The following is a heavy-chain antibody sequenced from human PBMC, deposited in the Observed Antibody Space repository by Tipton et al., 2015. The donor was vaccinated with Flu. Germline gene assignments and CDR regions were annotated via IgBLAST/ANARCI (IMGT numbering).Heavy chain of an antibody. CDR1: VGSISSSSYY. Sequence: TLSLTSTVSVGSISSSSYYWGRIRQPPGKGLEWIGSIYYSGSTYSNPSLKSRVTISVDTSKNQFSLKLSSVTAADTAVYYCAGRCWSGYYCDYWDQGSLVTVS. CDR2: IYYSGST. V-gene: IGHV4-39*01. J-gene: IGHJ4*02. D-gene: IGHD3-3*01. CDR3: AGRCWSGYYCDY.